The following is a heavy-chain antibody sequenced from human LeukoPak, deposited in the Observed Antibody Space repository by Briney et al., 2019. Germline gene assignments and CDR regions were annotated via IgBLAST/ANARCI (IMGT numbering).Heavy chain of an antibody. Sequence: GGSLRLSCAASGFTFSSYAMSWVRQVPGKRLEWVSAISSGAGTTGYADSVKGRFTISRVNSKSTIYLQVNSLRAEDTAIYYCAKDLEQSYSGWSTSYDAWGQGTLVTVSS. CDR3: AKDLEQSYSGWSTSYDA. D-gene: IGHD6-19*01. J-gene: IGHJ5*02. CDR2: ISSGAGTT. CDR1: GFTFSSYA. V-gene: IGHV3-23*01.